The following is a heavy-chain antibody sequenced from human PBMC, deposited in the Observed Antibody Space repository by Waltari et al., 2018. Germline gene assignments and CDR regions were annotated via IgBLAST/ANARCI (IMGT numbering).Heavy chain of an antibody. Sequence: QVQLQESGPGLVKPSETLSLTCTVFGCSLSSYYWSWIRQPPGKGLEWIGYSGNKYNPSLKSRVTISLDTSKNQFSLKLSSVTAADTAVYYCARSYTVTTSPIAGYWGQGTLVTVSS. J-gene: IGHJ4*02. D-gene: IGHD4-17*01. CDR3: ARSYTVTTSPIAGY. CDR1: GCSLSSYY. CDR2: SGN. V-gene: IGHV4-59*01.